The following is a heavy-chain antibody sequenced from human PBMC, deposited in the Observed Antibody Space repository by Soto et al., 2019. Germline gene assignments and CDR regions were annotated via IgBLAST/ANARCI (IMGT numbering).Heavy chain of an antibody. CDR3: ARDAPPPELRFLEWHNYDYNGMDV. Sequence: QVQVVQSGDEVKETGASVRVSCKTSGYSFTAYGISWVRQAPGQGLAWMGWISCYNGKTKYAQKVQCRVTMTTDTSTSTAYMEVRSLRSDDTAIYYCARDAPPPELRFLEWHNYDYNGMDVWGQGTTVTVSS. CDR2: ISCYNGKT. CDR1: GYSFTAYG. V-gene: IGHV1-18*01. J-gene: IGHJ6*02. D-gene: IGHD3-3*01.